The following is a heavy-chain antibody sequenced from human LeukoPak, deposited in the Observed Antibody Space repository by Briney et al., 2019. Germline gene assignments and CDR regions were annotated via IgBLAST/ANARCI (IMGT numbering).Heavy chain of an antibody. CDR2: ISWNSGTI. D-gene: IGHD7-27*01. CDR1: GFTFGAYS. Sequence: GRSLRLSCAASGFTFGAYSMHWVRQVPGKDLEWVSGISWNSGTIDYVDSVRGRFTISRDNAKSSLYLQMNSLRADDTALYYCAKGSWGSPFDSWGQGTLVAVSS. J-gene: IGHJ4*02. V-gene: IGHV3-9*01. CDR3: AKGSWGSPFDS.